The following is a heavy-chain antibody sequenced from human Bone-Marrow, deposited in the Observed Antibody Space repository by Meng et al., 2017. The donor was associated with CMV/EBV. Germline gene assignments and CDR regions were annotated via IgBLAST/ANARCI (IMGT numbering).Heavy chain of an antibody. CDR2: ITHSGST. D-gene: IGHD1-26*01. Sequence: VHPQPWGAGLLKPSETLSLTCGVYGAPFSGYWSWVRQPPGKGLEWIGEITHSGSTNYNVSLKSRVTISIDTSKNQFSLKLSSVTATDTAVYYCAPGFRSWSGSYSSWGQGTLVTVSS. CDR3: APGFRSWSGSYSS. CDR1: GAPFSGY. V-gene: IGHV4-34*01. J-gene: IGHJ4*02.